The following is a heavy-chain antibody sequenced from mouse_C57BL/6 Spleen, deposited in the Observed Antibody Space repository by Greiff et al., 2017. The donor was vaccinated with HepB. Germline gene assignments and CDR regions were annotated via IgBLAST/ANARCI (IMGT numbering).Heavy chain of an antibody. V-gene: IGHV14-4*01. D-gene: IGHD2-2*01. CDR3: TSLLWLRRRGDYYAMDY. CDR1: GFNIKDDY. Sequence: EVKVVESGAELVRPGASVKLSCTASGFNIKDDYMHWVKQRPEQGLEWIGWIDPENGDTEYASKFQGKATITADTSSNTAYLQLSSLTSEDTAVYYCTSLLWLRRRGDYYAMDYWGQGTSVTVSS. J-gene: IGHJ4*01. CDR2: IDPENGDT.